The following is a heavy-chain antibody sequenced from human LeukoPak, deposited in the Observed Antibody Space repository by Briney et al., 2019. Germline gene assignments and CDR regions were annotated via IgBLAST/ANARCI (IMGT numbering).Heavy chain of an antibody. CDR3: ARAYSSSWYGFDY. Sequence: SETLSLTCTVSGGSISSYYFSWIRQPPGKGLEWIGYIYYSGSTNYNPSLKSRVTISVDTSKNQFSLKLSSVTAADTAVYYCARAYSSSWYGFDYWGQGTLVTVSS. CDR1: GGSISSYY. J-gene: IGHJ4*02. V-gene: IGHV4-59*01. D-gene: IGHD6-13*01. CDR2: IYYSGST.